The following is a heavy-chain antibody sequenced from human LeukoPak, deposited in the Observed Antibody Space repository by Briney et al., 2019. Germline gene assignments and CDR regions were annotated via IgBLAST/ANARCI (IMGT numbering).Heavy chain of an antibody. D-gene: IGHD3-16*02. CDR2: IYATGTT. V-gene: IGHV4-4*07. CDR3: ARVGGGSNRCLA. Sequence: SETLSLTCTVSGGSISDYFWSWIRPPAGKGLEWIGRIYATGTTNYTPSLKSRLTMSVDTSKNQFSLNLTSVTAAGTAVYYCARVGGGSNRCLAWGQGTLVTVSS. CDR1: GGSISDYF. J-gene: IGHJ1*01.